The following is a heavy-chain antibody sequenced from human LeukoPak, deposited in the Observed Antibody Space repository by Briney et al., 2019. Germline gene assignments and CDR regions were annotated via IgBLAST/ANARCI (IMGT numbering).Heavy chain of an antibody. D-gene: IGHD3-9*01. CDR3: ARDFDRYYFDY. V-gene: IGHV3-74*01. Sequence: PAGSLRLSCAASGFTFSSYWMHWVRQAPGKGLVWVSRINSVGSSTSSADSVKGRFTISRDNAKNTLYLQMNSLRAEDTAVYYCARDFDRYYFDYWGQGTLVTVSS. CDR1: GFTFSSYW. J-gene: IGHJ4*02. CDR2: INSVGSST.